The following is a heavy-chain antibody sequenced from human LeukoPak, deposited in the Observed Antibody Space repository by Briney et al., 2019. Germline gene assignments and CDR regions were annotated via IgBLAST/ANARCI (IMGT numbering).Heavy chain of an antibody. Sequence: ASVKVSCKASGYTFTGYYMHWVRQAPGQGLEWMGWINPNSCGTNYAQKFQGRVTMTRDTSISTAYMELSRLRSDDTAVYYCARGSETVLRFLEWLPHAYYYYMDVWGKGTTVTVSS. D-gene: IGHD3-3*01. CDR2: INPNSCGT. CDR1: GYTFTGYY. J-gene: IGHJ6*03. CDR3: ARGSETVLRFLEWLPHAYYYYMDV. V-gene: IGHV1-2*02.